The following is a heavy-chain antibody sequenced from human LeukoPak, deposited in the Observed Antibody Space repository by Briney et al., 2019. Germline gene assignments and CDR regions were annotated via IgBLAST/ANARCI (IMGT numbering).Heavy chain of an antibody. CDR1: GGSIPISTYY. CDR2: IYYSGTT. V-gene: IGHV4-39*07. D-gene: IGHD1-1*01. CDR3: ARGRVGTQRVPFDY. Sequence: PSETLSLTCTVSGGSIPISTYYWGWVRQPPGKGLEWIGSIYYSGTTKYNPSLKSRVTISVDNSNNKFSLRLSSVTAADTAVYYCARGRVGTQRVPFDYWGQGTLVTVSS. J-gene: IGHJ4*02.